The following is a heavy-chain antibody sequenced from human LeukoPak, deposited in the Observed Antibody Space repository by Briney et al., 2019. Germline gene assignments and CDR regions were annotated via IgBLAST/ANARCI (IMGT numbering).Heavy chain of an antibody. D-gene: IGHD3-10*01. J-gene: IGHJ4*02. CDR1: GFTFSRYA. CDR3: AKVGSASSQYFDY. CDR2: ISESGAT. V-gene: IGHV3-23*01. Sequence: PGGSLRLSCAASGFTFSRYAMHWVRQAPGKGLEWVSAISESGATFYADSVKGRFTISRDNSKNTLYLQMGSLRAEDTAIYYCAKVGSASSQYFDYWGQGTLVTVSS.